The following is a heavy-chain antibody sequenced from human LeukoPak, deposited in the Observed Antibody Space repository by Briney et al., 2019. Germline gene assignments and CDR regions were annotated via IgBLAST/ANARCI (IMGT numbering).Heavy chain of an antibody. CDR2: INGGGDIT. V-gene: IGHV3-23*01. D-gene: IGHD6-13*01. CDR3: AKRYGDSTGWFFDF. Sequence: GGSLRLSCVGSRYSFDSYAMTWVRQAPGKGLEWVSSINGGGDITYYAESVKGRFTVSRDNSKNTLFLQMNSLRAEDAAVFYCAKRYGDSTGWFFDFWGQGSLVTVSS. J-gene: IGHJ4*02. CDR1: RYSFDSYA.